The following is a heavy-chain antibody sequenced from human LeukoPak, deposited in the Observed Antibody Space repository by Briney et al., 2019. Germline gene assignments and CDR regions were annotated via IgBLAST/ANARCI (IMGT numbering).Heavy chain of an antibody. Sequence: PGGSLRLSCAASELTFDDYGMCWVRQAPGQGLEWVSGINWNGGSTGYADSVKGRFTISRDNAKNSLYLQMNSLRAEDTAVYYCAKGGGGHSGYDYFYYYYYYMDVWGKGTTVTISS. J-gene: IGHJ6*03. CDR2: INWNGGST. D-gene: IGHD5-12*01. V-gene: IGHV3-20*04. CDR1: ELTFDDYG. CDR3: AKGGGGHSGYDYFYYYYYYMDV.